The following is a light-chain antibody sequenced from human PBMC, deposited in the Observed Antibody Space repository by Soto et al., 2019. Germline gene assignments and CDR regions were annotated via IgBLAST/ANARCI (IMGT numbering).Light chain of an antibody. CDR3: LQDYNYPRT. J-gene: IGKJ2*01. V-gene: IGKV1-6*01. Sequence: AIQMTQSPSSLSASVGDRVTITCRSSQDIRTELGWYQQRPGKAPNLLIYGASTLQTGVPSRFSGSGSGTDFFLTISSLQPEDVATYFCLQDYNYPRTFCQGTKLQIK. CDR2: GAS. CDR1: QDIRTE.